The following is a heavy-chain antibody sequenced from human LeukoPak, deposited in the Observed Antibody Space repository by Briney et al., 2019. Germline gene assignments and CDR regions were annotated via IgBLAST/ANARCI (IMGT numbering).Heavy chain of an antibody. J-gene: IGHJ4*02. V-gene: IGHV4-34*01. D-gene: IGHD1-26*01. CDR1: GGSFSVYY. CDR2: INHSGST. CDR3: ARGIVGPTYFDY. Sequence: PSETLSLTCAVYGGSFSVYYWSWIRQPPGKGLEWIGEINHSGSTNYNSSLKSRVTISVDTSKNQFSLKLSSVTAADTAVYYCARGIVGPTYFDYWGQGTLVTVSS.